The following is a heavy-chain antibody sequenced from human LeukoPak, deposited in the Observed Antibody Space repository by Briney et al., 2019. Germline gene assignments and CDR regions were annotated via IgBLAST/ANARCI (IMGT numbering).Heavy chain of an antibody. Sequence: PSETLSLTCAVYGGSFSGYYWSWIRQPPGKGLEWIGEINHSGSTNYNPSLKSRVTISVDTSKNQFSLKLSSVTAADTAVYYCARGLKAVLLWFGLGGWFDPWGQGTLVTVSS. CDR3: ARGLKAVLLWFGLGGWFDP. CDR2: INHSGST. J-gene: IGHJ5*02. D-gene: IGHD3-10*01. CDR1: GGSFSGYY. V-gene: IGHV4-34*01.